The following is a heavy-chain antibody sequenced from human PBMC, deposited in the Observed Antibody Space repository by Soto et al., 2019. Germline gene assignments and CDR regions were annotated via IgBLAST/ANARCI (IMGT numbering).Heavy chain of an antibody. CDR3: AREGRIVGATDAFDI. J-gene: IGHJ3*02. D-gene: IGHD1-26*01. Sequence: ASVKVSCKASGYTFTGYYMHWVRQAPGQGLEWMGWINPNSGGTNYAQKFQGRVTMTRDTSISTAYMELSRLRSDDTAVYYCAREGRIVGATDAFDIWGQGTMVTVSS. V-gene: IGHV1-2*02. CDR1: GYTFTGYY. CDR2: INPNSGGT.